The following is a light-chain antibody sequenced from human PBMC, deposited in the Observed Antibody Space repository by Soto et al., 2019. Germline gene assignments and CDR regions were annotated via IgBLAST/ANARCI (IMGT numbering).Light chain of an antibody. CDR3: QYYNDYCWT. CDR2: KTS. CDR1: QTVSSN. V-gene: IGKV1-5*03. Sequence: TQAPITLSVSPGERATLSCRASQTVSSNLAWYQQKPGKAPNLLIYKTSNLESGVPSRFSGSGSGTEFTLTISSLQPDDFATYYCQYYNDYCWTFGQGTKVEIK. J-gene: IGKJ1*01.